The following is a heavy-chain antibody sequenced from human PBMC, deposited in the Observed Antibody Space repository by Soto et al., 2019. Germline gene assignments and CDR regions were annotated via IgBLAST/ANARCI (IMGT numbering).Heavy chain of an antibody. V-gene: IGHV1-69*13. Sequence: SVKVSCKASGGSFSSYAISWVRQAPGQGLEWMGEIIPIVGTGNYAQNFQGRVTITADESTSTAYMELSSLRSEDTAMYYCARDLRAAGRPGMDVWGQGTTVTVSS. J-gene: IGHJ6*02. CDR3: ARDLRAAGRPGMDV. CDR2: IIPIVGTG. D-gene: IGHD6-13*01. CDR1: GGSFSSYA.